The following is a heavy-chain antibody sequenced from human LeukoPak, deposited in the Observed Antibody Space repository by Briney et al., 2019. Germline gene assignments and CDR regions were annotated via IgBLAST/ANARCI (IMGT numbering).Heavy chain of an antibody. CDR3: AKDHGNYDILTGYLGFDP. J-gene: IGHJ5*02. CDR2: IWYDGSNK. CDR1: GFTFSSYG. Sequence: PGRSLRLSCAASGFTFSSYGMHWVRQAPGKGLEWVAVIWYDGSNKYYADSVKGRFTISRDNSKNTLYLQMNSLRAEDTAVYYCAKDHGNYDILTGYLGFDPWGQGTLVTVSS. D-gene: IGHD3-9*01. V-gene: IGHV3-33*06.